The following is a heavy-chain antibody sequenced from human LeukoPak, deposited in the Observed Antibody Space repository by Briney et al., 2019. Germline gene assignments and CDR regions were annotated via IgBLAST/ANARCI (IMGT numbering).Heavy chain of an antibody. D-gene: IGHD2-8*01. J-gene: IGHJ3*02. Sequence: GGSLRLSCAASGFTFSSYGMHWVRQAPGKGLEWVAVISYDGSNKYYADSVKGRFTISRDNSKNTLYLQMNSLRAEDTAVYYCAREDTKGAFDIWGQGTMVTVSS. CDR3: AREDTKGAFDI. V-gene: IGHV3-30*03. CDR1: GFTFSSYG. CDR2: ISYDGSNK.